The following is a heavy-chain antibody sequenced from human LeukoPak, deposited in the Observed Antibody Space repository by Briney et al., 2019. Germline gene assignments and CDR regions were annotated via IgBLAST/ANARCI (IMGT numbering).Heavy chain of an antibody. CDR3: ARLAYCGGDCYFDAYYFDY. D-gene: IGHD2-21*02. J-gene: IGHJ4*02. CDR1: GGSISSSSYY. CDR2: IYYSGST. Sequence: SETLSLTCTVSGGSISSSSYYWGWIRQPPGKGLEWIGSIYYSGSTYYNPSLKSRVTISVDTSKNQFSLKLSSVTAADTAVYYCARLAYCGGDCYFDAYYFDYWGQGTLVTVSS. V-gene: IGHV4-39*07.